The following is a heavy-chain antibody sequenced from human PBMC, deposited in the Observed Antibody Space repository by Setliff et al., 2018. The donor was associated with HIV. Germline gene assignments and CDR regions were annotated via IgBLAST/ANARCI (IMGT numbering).Heavy chain of an antibody. J-gene: IGHJ3*02. CDR3: ARDRENYYDSTGAFDI. V-gene: IGHV4-30-4*08. CDR1: GGSIRSGNYY. Sequence: KSSETLSLTCTVSGGSIRSGNYYWSWIRQPPGKGLEWIGYIYDSGRTYYNPSLKSRVTISVDTSKNQFSLKLSSVTAADTAVYYCARDRENYYDSTGAFDIWGQGTMVTVSS. D-gene: IGHD3-22*01. CDR2: IYDSGRT.